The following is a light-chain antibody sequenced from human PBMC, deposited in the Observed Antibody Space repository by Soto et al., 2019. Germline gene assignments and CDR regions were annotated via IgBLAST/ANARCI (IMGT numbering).Light chain of an antibody. CDR2: DAS. Sequence: EVVLTQSPANLSLSPGESATLSCRASQSVSSHLAWYQQKPGQPPRLLLFDASSRAPGIPARFSGRGSGTDFTLTISSLEPEDFAIYYCQQRSNWPALTFGGGTRMDI. CDR1: QSVSSH. V-gene: IGKV3-11*01. J-gene: IGKJ4*01. CDR3: QQRSNWPALT.